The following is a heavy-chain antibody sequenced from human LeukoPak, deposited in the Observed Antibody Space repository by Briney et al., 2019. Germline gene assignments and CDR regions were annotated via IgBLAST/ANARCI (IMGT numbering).Heavy chain of an antibody. V-gene: IGHV4-59*01. CDR1: VGPIRNYY. D-gene: IGHD6-19*01. CDR2: KYYSGRS. J-gene: IGHJ4*02. CDR3: AAGNGWLDF. Sequence: PSETLSLTCSVSVGPIRNYYWSWIRQPPGKGLEHIGYKYYSGRSDYNPSLQSRVTMSVDTSKNQFSLILTSMTAADTAVYYCAAGNGWLDFWSQGTLVTVSP.